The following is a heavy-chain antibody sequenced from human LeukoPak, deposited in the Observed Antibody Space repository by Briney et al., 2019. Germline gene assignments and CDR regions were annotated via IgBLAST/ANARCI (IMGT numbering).Heavy chain of an antibody. Sequence: ASVKVSCKASGYTFTSYYMHWVRQAPGQGLEWMGIINPSGGSTSYAQKFQGRVTMTRDMSTSTVYMELSSLRSEDTPVYYCARELSGSSSGGYFDYWGQGTLVTVYS. V-gene: IGHV1-46*01. CDR3: ARELSGSSSGGYFDY. CDR2: INPSGGST. CDR1: GYTFTSYY. J-gene: IGHJ4*02. D-gene: IGHD6-6*01.